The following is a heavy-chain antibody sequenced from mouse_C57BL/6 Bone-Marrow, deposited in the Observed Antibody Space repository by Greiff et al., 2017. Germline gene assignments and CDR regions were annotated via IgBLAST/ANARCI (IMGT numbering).Heavy chain of an antibody. CDR2: IDPNSGGT. J-gene: IGHJ4*01. D-gene: IGHD1-1*01. CDR3: ARGHYYGSLYYAMDY. V-gene: IGHV1-72*01. Sequence: QVQLQQPGAELVKPGASVKLSCKASGYTFTSYWMHWVKQRPGRGLEWIGRIDPNSGGTKYNEKFKSKATLTVDKPSSTPYMQLSSLTSEDSAVYYCARGHYYGSLYYAMDYWGQGTSVTVSS. CDR1: GYTFTSYW.